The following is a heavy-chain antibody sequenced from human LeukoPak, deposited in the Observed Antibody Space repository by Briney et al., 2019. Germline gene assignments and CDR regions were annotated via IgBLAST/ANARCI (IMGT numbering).Heavy chain of an antibody. CDR3: ARDWAGGSWSLYYYYYYMDV. J-gene: IGHJ6*03. V-gene: IGHV4-4*07. Sequence: PSETLSLTCTVSGGSISSYYWSWIRQPAGKGLEWIGRIYTSGSTNYNPSLKSRVTMSVDTSRNQFSLKLSSVTAADTAVYYCARDWAGGSWSLYYYYYYMDVWGKGTTVTISS. D-gene: IGHD6-13*01. CDR2: IYTSGST. CDR1: GGSISSYY.